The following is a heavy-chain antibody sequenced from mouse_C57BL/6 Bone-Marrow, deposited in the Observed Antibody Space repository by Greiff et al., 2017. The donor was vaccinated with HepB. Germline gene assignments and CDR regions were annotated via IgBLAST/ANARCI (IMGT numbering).Heavy chain of an antibody. J-gene: IGHJ4*01. V-gene: IGHV1-81*01. CDR2: IYPRSGNT. Sequence: QVQLQQSGAELARPGASVKLSCKASGYTFTSYGISWVKQRTGQGLEWIGEIYPRSGNTYYNEKFKGKAKMTADKSSSTAYMELRSLTSEDSAVYFWASGRYDYDDAMDYWGQGTSVTVSS. D-gene: IGHD2-4*01. CDR3: ASGRYDYDDAMDY. CDR1: GYTFTSYG.